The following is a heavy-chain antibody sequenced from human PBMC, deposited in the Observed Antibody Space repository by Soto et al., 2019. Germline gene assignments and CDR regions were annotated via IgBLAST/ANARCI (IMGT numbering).Heavy chain of an antibody. V-gene: IGHV1-18*01. Sequence: ASVKVSCKASGYTFTSYGISWVRQAPGQGLEWMGWISAYNGNTNYAQKLQGRVTMTTDTSTSTAYMELRSLRSDDTAVYYCARRLRGYSYSNWFDPWGQGTLVTVSS. CDR2: ISAYNGNT. CDR1: GYTFTSYG. CDR3: ARRLRGYSYSNWFDP. J-gene: IGHJ5*02. D-gene: IGHD5-18*01.